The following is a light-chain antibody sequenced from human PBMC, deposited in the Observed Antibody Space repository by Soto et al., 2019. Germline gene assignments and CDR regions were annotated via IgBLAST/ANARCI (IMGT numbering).Light chain of an antibody. CDR3: LQHTSYPWT. CDR1: QGVRND. Sequence: DLPMTQSPSSLSASVGDRVTITCRASQGVRNDLGWYQQRPGEAPGRLIYSASSLQSGVPSRFSGSGSGTEFTLTISSLQPEDFATYYCLQHTSYPWTFGQGTKVEVK. J-gene: IGKJ1*01. V-gene: IGKV1-17*01. CDR2: SAS.